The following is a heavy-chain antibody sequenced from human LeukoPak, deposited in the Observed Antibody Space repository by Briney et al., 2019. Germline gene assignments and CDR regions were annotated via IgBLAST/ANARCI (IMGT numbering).Heavy chain of an antibody. CDR2: IYYSGST. CDR1: GGSISSYY. Sequence: PSETLSLTCTVSGGSISSYYWSWIRQPPGKGLEWIGYIYYSGSTNYNPSLKSRVTISVDTSKNQFSLKLSSVTAADTAVYYCARAGWYSSSWYPIGWFDPWGQGTLVTVSS. D-gene: IGHD6-13*01. CDR3: ARAGWYSSSWYPIGWFDP. V-gene: IGHV4-59*13. J-gene: IGHJ5*02.